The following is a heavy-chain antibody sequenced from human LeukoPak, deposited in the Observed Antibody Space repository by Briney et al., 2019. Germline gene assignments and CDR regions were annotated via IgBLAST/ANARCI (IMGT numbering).Heavy chain of an antibody. V-gene: IGHV3-11*01. CDR1: GFTFSDYY. CDR3: GRSMGYWNLNWFDP. Sequence: GGSLRLSCAASGFTFSDYYMSWIRQAPGEGLEWVSDISSSGSTIYYADSVKGRFTISRDNAKNSLYLQMNSLRAEDTAVYYCGRSMGYWNLNWFDPWGQGTLVTVSS. CDR2: ISSSGSTI. J-gene: IGHJ5*02. D-gene: IGHD1-1*01.